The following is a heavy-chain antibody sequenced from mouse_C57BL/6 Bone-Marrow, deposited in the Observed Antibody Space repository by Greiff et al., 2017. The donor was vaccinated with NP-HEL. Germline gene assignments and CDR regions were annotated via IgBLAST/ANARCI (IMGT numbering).Heavy chain of an antibody. CDR2: ISSGSSTI. D-gene: IGHD1-1*01. CDR1: GFTFSDYG. J-gene: IGHJ3*01. V-gene: IGHV5-17*01. Sequence: EVQLVESGGGLVKPGGSLKLSCAASGFTFSDYGMHWVRQAPEKGLEWVAYISSGSSTIYYADTVKGRFTISRDNAKNTLFLQMTSLRSEDTAMYYCARGYYYGSSYEWFAYWGQGTLVTVSA. CDR3: ARGYYYGSSYEWFAY.